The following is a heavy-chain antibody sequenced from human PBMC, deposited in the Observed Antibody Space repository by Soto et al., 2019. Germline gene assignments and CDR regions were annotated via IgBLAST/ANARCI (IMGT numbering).Heavy chain of an antibody. CDR3: ARVQSPYYDFWSGYRPRYYYMDV. D-gene: IGHD3-3*01. CDR2: ITPFNGDA. CDR1: GNTFTYRY. Sequence: SVKVSCKALGNTFTYRYLHWVRQAPGQALEWMGWITPFNGDAHYAQKFQERVTITRNSSISTAYMELSSLRSEDTAVYYCARVQSPYYDFWSGYRPRYYYMDVWGKGTTVTVSS. J-gene: IGHJ6*03. V-gene: IGHV1-45*02.